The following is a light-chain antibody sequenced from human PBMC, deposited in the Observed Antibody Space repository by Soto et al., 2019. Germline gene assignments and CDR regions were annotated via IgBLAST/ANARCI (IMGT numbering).Light chain of an antibody. CDR2: RAS. CDR3: QQYGSSPLT. J-gene: IGKJ4*01. V-gene: IGKV3-20*01. CDR1: QSVSSSY. Sequence: EIVLTQSPGTLSLSPGERATLSCRASQSVSSSYLAWYQQKPGQAPKVLIYRASSRATGIPDRFSGSGSGTDFTLTISRLEPEDVAVYYCQQYGSSPLTFGGGTKVDIK.